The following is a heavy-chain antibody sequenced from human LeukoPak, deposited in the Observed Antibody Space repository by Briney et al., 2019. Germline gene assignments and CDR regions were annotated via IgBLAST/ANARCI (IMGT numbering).Heavy chain of an antibody. V-gene: IGHV4-39*07. Sequence: SETLSLTCTVSGGSISSSSYYWGWIRQPPGKGLEWIGSIYYSGSTYYNPSLKSRVTISVDTSKNQFSLKLSSVTAADTAVYYCARVYSGSYYYYYMDVWGKGTTVTISS. J-gene: IGHJ6*03. D-gene: IGHD1-26*01. CDR3: ARVYSGSYYYYYMDV. CDR2: IYYSGST. CDR1: GGSISSSSYY.